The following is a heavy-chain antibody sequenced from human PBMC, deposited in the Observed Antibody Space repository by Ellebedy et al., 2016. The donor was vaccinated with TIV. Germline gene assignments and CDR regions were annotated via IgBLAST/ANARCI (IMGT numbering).Heavy chain of an antibody. Sequence: GESLKISCAASGFTLSSYEMNWVRQVPGKGLEWVSYISTSGNNIHYADSVKGRFTISRDNAKNSLYLQMNSLRAEDTAVYHCVRDLVLYFDWAPVMAVWGQGTTVTVSS. D-gene: IGHD3-9*01. CDR2: ISTSGNNI. V-gene: IGHV3-48*03. CDR1: GFTLSSYE. J-gene: IGHJ6*02. CDR3: VRDLVLYFDWAPVMAV.